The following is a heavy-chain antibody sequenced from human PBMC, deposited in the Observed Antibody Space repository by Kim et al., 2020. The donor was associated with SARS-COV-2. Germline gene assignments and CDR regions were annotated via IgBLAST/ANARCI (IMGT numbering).Heavy chain of an antibody. CDR3: ARGPNYSPFDY. D-gene: IGHD4-4*01. Sequence: AGSGRGRFTLSRDNDKNSLFLQMNSLRAEDTAVYYCARGPNYSPFDYWGQGTLVTVSS. V-gene: IGHV3-48*03. J-gene: IGHJ4*02.